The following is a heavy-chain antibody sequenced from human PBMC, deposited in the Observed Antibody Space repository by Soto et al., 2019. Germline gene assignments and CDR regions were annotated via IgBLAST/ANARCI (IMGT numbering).Heavy chain of an antibody. Sequence: QVQLQESGPGLVKPSQTLSLTCTVYGGSVSNGDFYWSWIRQPPGKGLEWIGYIYYSGSTYYNPSLQSRVTMSFDTSENQFSLKLSSVTAADTAMYYCATESSGSSPLHFDYWGQGTLVTVSS. V-gene: IGHV4-30-4*01. D-gene: IGHD3-22*01. CDR3: ATESSGSSPLHFDY. CDR1: GGSVSNGDFY. CDR2: IYYSGST. J-gene: IGHJ4*02.